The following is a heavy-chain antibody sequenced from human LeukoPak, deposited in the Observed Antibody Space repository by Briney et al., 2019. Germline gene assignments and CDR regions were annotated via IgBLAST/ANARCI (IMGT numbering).Heavy chain of an antibody. J-gene: IGHJ6*03. Sequence: GGSLRLSCAASGFTVSNNYMSWVRQAPGKGLEWVSVIYSAGNTYYADSVKGRFTISRDNSKNTLCLQMNSLRAEDTALYHCARGGGNGLYYYMDVWGKGTTVTVSS. CDR2: IYSAGNT. D-gene: IGHD4-23*01. V-gene: IGHV3-66*01. CDR3: ARGGGNGLYYYMDV. CDR1: GFTVSNNY.